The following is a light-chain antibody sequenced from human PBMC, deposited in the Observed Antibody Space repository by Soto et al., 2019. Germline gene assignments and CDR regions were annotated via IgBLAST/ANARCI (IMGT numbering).Light chain of an antibody. J-gene: IGLJ1*01. Sequence: QPALTQHASVSGSPGQSVTISCTGTSSDVGGYDYVSWYQHHPGKAPKLTIYEVSNRPSGVSNRFSGSKSGNTASLTISGLQAEDEAEYYCSSYTSSSTEVFGTGTKVTVL. CDR2: EVS. V-gene: IGLV2-14*01. CDR3: SSYTSSSTEV. CDR1: SSDVGGYDY.